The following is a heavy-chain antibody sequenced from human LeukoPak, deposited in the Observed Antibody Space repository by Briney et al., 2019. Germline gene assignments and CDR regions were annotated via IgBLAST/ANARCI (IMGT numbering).Heavy chain of an antibody. V-gene: IGHV1-46*01. J-gene: IGHJ6*02. CDR3: AGHSTTSGYYYCGMDV. Sequence: ASVKVSCKASGYTFTSYYMHCVRQAPGQGLEWMGIINPSGGSTSYAQKFQGRVTMTRDTSTSTVYMELSSLRSEDTAVYYCAGHSTTSGYYYCGMDVWAQGTTVTVFS. CDR2: INPSGGST. CDR1: GYTFTSYY. D-gene: IGHD2-15*01.